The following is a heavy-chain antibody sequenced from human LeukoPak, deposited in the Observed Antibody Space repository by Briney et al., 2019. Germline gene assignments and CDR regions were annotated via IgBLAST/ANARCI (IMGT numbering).Heavy chain of an antibody. D-gene: IGHD3-10*01. CDR2: ISGGGSST. V-gene: IGHV3-23*01. J-gene: IGHJ4*02. Sequence: PGGSLRLSCAASGFTFSSFAMSWVRQAPGKGLEWVSTISGGGSSTYYADSVKGRFTISRDNSKNTLHLHMISLRAEDTAVYYCARSFFYGSGSCSLYYFDYWGQGTLVTVSS. CDR3: ARSFFYGSGSCSLYYFDY. CDR1: GFTFSSFA.